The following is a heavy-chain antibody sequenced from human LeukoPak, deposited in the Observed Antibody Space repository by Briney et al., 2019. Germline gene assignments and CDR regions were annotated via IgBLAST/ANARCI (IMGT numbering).Heavy chain of an antibody. CDR2: ISGRGGST. Sequence: PGGSLRLSCAASGFTFSSYAMSWVRQAPGKGLEWVSAISGRGGSTYYADSVKGRFTISRDNSKNTLYLQMNSLRAEDTAVYYCAKDSRSGRLYDAFDIWGQGTMVTVSS. D-gene: IGHD3-10*01. CDR1: GFTFSSYA. V-gene: IGHV3-23*01. J-gene: IGHJ3*02. CDR3: AKDSRSGRLYDAFDI.